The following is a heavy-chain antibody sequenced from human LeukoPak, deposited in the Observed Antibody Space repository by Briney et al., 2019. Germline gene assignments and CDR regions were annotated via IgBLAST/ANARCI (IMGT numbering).Heavy chain of an antibody. CDR1: GGSISSGSYY. V-gene: IGHV4-61*02. D-gene: IGHD3-10*01. CDR2: IYTSGST. CDR3: AKPSNYYGSATDAFDF. Sequence: TLSLTCIVSGGSISSGSYYWSWIRQPAGKGLEWIGRIYTSGSTNYNPSLKSRVTISLDTSKNQFSPKLNSVTAADTAVYYCAKPSNYYGSATDAFDFWGQGTMVTVSS. J-gene: IGHJ3*01.